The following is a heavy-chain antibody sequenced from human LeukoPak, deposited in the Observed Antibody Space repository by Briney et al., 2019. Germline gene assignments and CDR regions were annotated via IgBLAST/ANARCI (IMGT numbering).Heavy chain of an antibody. V-gene: IGHV4-61*01. Sequence: SETPSLTCTVSGGSVNSGTYYWNWIRQPPGKGLEWIGYIYYSGSTNYNPSLKSRVTISVDTSKNQFSLKLSSVTAADTAVYYCARDRVRGNSNPYFDYWGQGTLVTVSS. CDR3: ARDRVRGNSNPYFDY. D-gene: IGHD4-11*01. CDR1: GGSVNSGTYY. CDR2: IYYSGST. J-gene: IGHJ4*02.